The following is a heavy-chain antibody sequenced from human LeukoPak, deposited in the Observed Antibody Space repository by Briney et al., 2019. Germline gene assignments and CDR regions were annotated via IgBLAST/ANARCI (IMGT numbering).Heavy chain of an antibody. CDR1: GGSISSYY. CDR3: ARHVTVASRGFDY. J-gene: IGHJ4*02. V-gene: IGHV4-59*08. D-gene: IGHD6-19*01. Sequence: TSETLSLTCTVSGGSISSYYWSWIRQPPGKGLEWIGYILNIGSTNYNPSLKSRVTISLDTSKNQFSLKLSSVTAADTAVYYCARHVTVASRGFDYWGQGTLVTVSS. CDR2: ILNIGST.